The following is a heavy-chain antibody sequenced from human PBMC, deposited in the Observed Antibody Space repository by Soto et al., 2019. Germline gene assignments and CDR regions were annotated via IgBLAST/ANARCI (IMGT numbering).Heavy chain of an antibody. CDR1: GYTFTSYD. CDR3: ARGHSVHNWFAP. CDR2: MNPNSGNT. Sequence: ASVKVSWKASGYTFTSYDINWVRQATGQGLEWMGWMNPNSGNTGYAQKFQGRVTMTRNTSISTAYIELSSLRSEDSSVYYCARGHSVHNWFAPWGQGTLVTVSS. V-gene: IGHV1-8*01. J-gene: IGHJ5*02.